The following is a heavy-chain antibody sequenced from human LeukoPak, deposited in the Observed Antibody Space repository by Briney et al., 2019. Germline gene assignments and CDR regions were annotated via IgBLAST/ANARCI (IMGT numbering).Heavy chain of an antibody. CDR2: FDPEDGET. CDR3: ATSWRGHYYYMDV. D-gene: IGHD3-3*01. Sequence: GASVKVSCKVSGYTLTELSMHWVRQAPGKGLEWMGGFDPEDGETIYAQKFQGRVTMTKDTSTDTAYMELSSLRSEDTAVYYCATSWRGHYYYMDVWGKGTTVTVSS. J-gene: IGHJ6*03. V-gene: IGHV1-24*01. CDR1: GYTLTELS.